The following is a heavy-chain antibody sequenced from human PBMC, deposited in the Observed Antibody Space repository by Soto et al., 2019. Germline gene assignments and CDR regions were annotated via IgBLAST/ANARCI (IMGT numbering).Heavy chain of an antibody. CDR2: IYYSGST. CDR3: ARQDTGYLIDY. V-gene: IGHV4-59*01. D-gene: IGHD2-15*01. Sequence: SETLSLTCTVSGGSINSYYWSWIRQPPGKGLEWIGYIYYSGSTNYNPSLKSRVTISVDTSKNQFSLKLSSVTAADTAVYYCARQDTGYLIDYWGQGTLVTVSS. CDR1: GGSINSYY. J-gene: IGHJ4*02.